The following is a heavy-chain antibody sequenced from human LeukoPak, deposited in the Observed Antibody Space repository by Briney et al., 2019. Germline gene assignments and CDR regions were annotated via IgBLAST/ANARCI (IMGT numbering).Heavy chain of an antibody. D-gene: IGHD3-22*01. J-gene: IGHJ4*02. V-gene: IGHV1-69*01. CDR1: GGTFSSYA. CDR2: IIPIFGTA. Sequence: ASVKVSCKASGGTFSSYAISWVRQAPGQGLEWMGGIIPIFGTANYAQKFQGRVTITADESTSTAYMELSSLRSEDTAVYYCAKYYYDSSGNYGYWGQGTLVTVSS. CDR3: AKYYYDSSGNYGY.